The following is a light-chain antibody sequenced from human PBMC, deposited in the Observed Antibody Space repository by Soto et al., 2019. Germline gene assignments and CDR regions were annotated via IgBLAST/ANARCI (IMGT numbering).Light chain of an antibody. CDR3: SSYTSSSTHVV. CDR2: EVS. Sequence: QSALTQPASVSGSPGQSITISCTGTSSDVGGYNYVSWYQQHPGKAPKHMIYEVSNRPSGVSNRYSGSKSGNTASLTISGLQAEDEDDYCCSSYTSSSTHVVFGGGTKVTVL. CDR1: SSDVGGYNY. V-gene: IGLV2-14*01. J-gene: IGLJ2*01.